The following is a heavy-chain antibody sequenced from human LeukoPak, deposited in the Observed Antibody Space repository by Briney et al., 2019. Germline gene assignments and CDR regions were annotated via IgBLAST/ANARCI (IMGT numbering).Heavy chain of an antibody. V-gene: IGHV4-31*03. CDR2: IYYSGST. CDR3: ARVGAARYYYYYGMDV. D-gene: IGHD6-6*01. J-gene: IGHJ6*02. Sequence: SETLSLTCTVSGGSISSGGYYWSWIRQHPGKGLEWIGYIYYSGSTYYNPSLKSRVTISVDTSKNQFSLKLSSVTAADTAVYYCARVGAARYYYYYGMDVWGQGTTVTVSS. CDR1: GGSISSGGYY.